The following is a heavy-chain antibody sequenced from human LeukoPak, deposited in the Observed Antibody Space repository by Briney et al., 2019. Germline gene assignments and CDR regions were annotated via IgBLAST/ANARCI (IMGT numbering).Heavy chain of an antibody. J-gene: IGHJ4*02. CDR3: ARGGDYGDLRYFDY. CDR1: GGSINNYY. CDR2: IYYRGST. D-gene: IGHD4-17*01. V-gene: IGHV4-59*01. Sequence: PSETLSLTCTVSGGSINNYYWSWIRQPPGKGLEWIGYIYYRGSTNYNPSLKSRVTFSVDTSKNQYSLKLNSVTAADTAVYYCARGGDYGDLRYFDYWGQGTLVTVSS.